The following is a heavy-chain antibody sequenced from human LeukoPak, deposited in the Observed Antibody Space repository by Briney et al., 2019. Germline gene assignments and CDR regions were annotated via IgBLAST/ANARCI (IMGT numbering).Heavy chain of an antibody. CDR1: GGSITSYH. V-gene: IGHV4-59*12. CDR3: ARDIGEYCSSTSCYSAFDI. Sequence: SETLSLTCTVSGGSITSYHWSWIRQPPGKGLEWIGYISYSGSTNYNPSLKSRVTISIDTSKNQFSLKLSSVTAADTAVYYCARDIGEYCSSTSCYSAFDIWGQGTMVTVSS. D-gene: IGHD2-2*02. J-gene: IGHJ3*02. CDR2: ISYSGST.